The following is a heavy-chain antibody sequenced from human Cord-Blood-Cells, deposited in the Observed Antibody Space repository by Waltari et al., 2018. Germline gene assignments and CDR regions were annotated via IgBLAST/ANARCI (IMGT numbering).Heavy chain of an antibody. CDR3: ARHVYDFWSGYYFDY. J-gene: IGHJ4*02. Sequence: QLQLQESGPGLVKPSETLSLTCTVSGGSISSSSYYWGWIRQPPGKGLEGIGSIYYSGSTDYNPSLKSRVTISVDTSKNQFSLKLSSVTAADTAVYYCARHVYDFWSGYYFDYWGQGTLVTVSS. CDR1: GGSISSSSYY. V-gene: IGHV4-39*01. D-gene: IGHD3-3*01. CDR2: IYYSGST.